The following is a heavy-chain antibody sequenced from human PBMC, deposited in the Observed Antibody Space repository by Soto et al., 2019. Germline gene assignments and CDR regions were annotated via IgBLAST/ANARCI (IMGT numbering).Heavy chain of an antibody. Sequence: ASVKVSCKASGYTFTGYYMHWVRQAPGQGLEWMGWINPNSGGTNYAQKFQGWVTMTRDTSISTAYMELSRLRSDDTAVYYCARDPYRTSGWYTPYYSYGMDVWGQGTTVTVSS. J-gene: IGHJ6*02. CDR3: ARDPYRTSGWYTPYYSYGMDV. V-gene: IGHV1-2*04. CDR2: INPNSGGT. D-gene: IGHD6-19*01. CDR1: GYTFTGYY.